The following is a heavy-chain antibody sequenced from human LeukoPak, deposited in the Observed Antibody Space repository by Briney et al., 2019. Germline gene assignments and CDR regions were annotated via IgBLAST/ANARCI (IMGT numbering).Heavy chain of an antibody. Sequence: GGSLRLSCAASGFTFSSYWMSWVRQAPGKGLEWVANIKQDGSEKYYVDSVKGRFTISRDNAKNSLYLQMNSLRAEDTAVYYCASGSSSWYPPGAFDIWGQGTMVTVSS. V-gene: IGHV3-7*01. J-gene: IGHJ3*02. CDR2: IKQDGSEK. D-gene: IGHD6-13*01. CDR3: ASGSSSWYPPGAFDI. CDR1: GFTFSSYW.